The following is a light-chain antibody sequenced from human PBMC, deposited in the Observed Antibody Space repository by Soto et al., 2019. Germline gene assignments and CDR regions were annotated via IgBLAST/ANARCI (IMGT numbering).Light chain of an antibody. Sequence: QSALTQPASVSGSPGQSITISCTGTSSDVGGYNYVSWYQQHPGKAPKLMIYDVSNRPSGVPNRFSGSKSGNTASLTISGLQAEDEADYYCSSYTSSRTRVFGTGTKLTVL. J-gene: IGLJ1*01. CDR3: SSYTSSRTRV. CDR1: SSDVGGYNY. V-gene: IGLV2-14*01. CDR2: DVS.